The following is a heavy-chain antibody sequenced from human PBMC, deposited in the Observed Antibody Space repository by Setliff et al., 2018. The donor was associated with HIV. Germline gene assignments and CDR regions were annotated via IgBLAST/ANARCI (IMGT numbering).Heavy chain of an antibody. CDR1: GFTFNNYW. CDR3: ARAIKKAMVDY. D-gene: IGHD5-18*01. V-gene: IGHV3-21*01. J-gene: IGHJ4*02. CDR2: ISSSSSYI. Sequence: GGSLRLSCAASGFTFNNYWMHWVRQGPGKGLVWVSFISSSSSYIYYADSVKGRFTISRGNAKNSLYLQMNSLRAEDTAVYYCARAIKKAMVDYWGQGTLVTVSS.